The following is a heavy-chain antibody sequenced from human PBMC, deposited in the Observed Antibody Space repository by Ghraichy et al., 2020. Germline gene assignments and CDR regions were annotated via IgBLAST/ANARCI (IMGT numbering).Heavy chain of an antibody. V-gene: IGHV4-61*01. J-gene: IGHJ2*01. CDR3: ARVSADYGEPTHFDL. Sequence: SETLSLTCTVSGAPVRSGSFYWSWIRQPPGKGLEWIGNIYFSGGTNYNPSLKGRVTISVDTSKNQFSLKLTSLTAADTAVYYCARVSADYGEPTHFDLWGRGTLVTVSS. D-gene: IGHD4-17*01. CDR1: GAPVRSGSFY. CDR2: IYFSGGT.